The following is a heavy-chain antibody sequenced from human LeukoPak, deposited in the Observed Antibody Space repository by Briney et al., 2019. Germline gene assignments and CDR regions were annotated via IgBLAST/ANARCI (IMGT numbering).Heavy chain of an antibody. CDR1: GYTFTGYY. J-gene: IGHJ4*02. Sequence: GASVKVSCKASGYTFTGYYMHWVRQAPGQGLELMGWINPNSGGTNYAQKFQGRVTMTRDTSISTAYMELSRLRSADTAVYSCARGPFYCSSTSCFPYFDYWGQGTLVTVSS. CDR3: ARGPFYCSSTSCFPYFDY. D-gene: IGHD2-2*01. CDR2: INPNSGGT. V-gene: IGHV1-2*02.